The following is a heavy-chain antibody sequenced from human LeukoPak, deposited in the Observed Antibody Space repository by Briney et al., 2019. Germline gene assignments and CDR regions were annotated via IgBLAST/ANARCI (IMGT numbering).Heavy chain of an antibody. CDR2: ISGSGGST. D-gene: IGHD2-2*01. J-gene: IGHJ4*02. V-gene: IGHV3-23*01. CDR1: GFTFSSYA. Sequence: AGGSLRLSCAASGFTFSSYAMSWVRQAPGKGLEWVSAISGSGGSTYYADSVKGRFTISRDNSKNTLYLQMNSLRAEDTAVYYCAKAARFRVYCSSTSCSYFDYWGQGTLVTVSS. CDR3: AKAARFRVYCSSTSCSYFDY.